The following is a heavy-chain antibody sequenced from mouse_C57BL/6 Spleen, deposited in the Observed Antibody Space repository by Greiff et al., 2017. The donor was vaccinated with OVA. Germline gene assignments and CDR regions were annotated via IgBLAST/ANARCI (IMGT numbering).Heavy chain of an antibody. CDR2: IYPGDGDS. Sequence: QVQLQQSGAELVKPGASVKISCKASGYAFSSYWMNWVKQRPGKGLEWIGQIYPGDGDSNSNGKLKGKATLTADKSYSTAYMQLSSLTSEDSAVCFCAIARLEYYGSSHAMDYWGQGTSVTVSS. J-gene: IGHJ4*01. D-gene: IGHD1-1*01. CDR3: AIARLEYYGSSHAMDY. CDR1: GYAFSSYW. V-gene: IGHV1-80*01.